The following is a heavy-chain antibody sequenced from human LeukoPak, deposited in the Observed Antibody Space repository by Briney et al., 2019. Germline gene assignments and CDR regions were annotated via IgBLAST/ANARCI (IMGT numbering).Heavy chain of an antibody. D-gene: IGHD3-3*01. V-gene: IGHV1-46*01. J-gene: IGHJ4*02. Sequence: ASVKVSCKASGYTFTSHYMHWVRQAPGQGLEWMGIINPSGGSTSYAQKFQGRVTMTRDTSTSTVYMELSSLRSEDTAVYYCARDQDDFWSGYYYAAYFDYWGQGTLVTVSS. CDR1: GYTFTSHY. CDR2: INPSGGST. CDR3: ARDQDDFWSGYYYAAYFDY.